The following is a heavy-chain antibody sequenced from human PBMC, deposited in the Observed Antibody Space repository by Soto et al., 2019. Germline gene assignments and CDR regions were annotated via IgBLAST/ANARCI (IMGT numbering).Heavy chain of an antibody. D-gene: IGHD6-13*01. J-gene: IGHJ6*02. Sequence: GGSLRLSCAASGFTFSSYGMHWVRQAPGKGLEWVAVISYDGSNKYYADSVKGRFTIARDNSKNTLYLQMNSLRAEDTAVYYCAKDLSLPYSSWYRGMDVWCQGTTVTVSS. CDR1: GFTFSSYG. V-gene: IGHV3-30*18. CDR3: AKDLSLPYSSWYRGMDV. CDR2: ISYDGSNK.